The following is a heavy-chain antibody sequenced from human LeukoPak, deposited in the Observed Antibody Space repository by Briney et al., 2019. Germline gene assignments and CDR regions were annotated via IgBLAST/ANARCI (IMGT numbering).Heavy chain of an antibody. D-gene: IGHD3-22*01. J-gene: IGHJ3*02. CDR1: GYSIRSGYY. CDR2: IYHSGNT. V-gene: IGHV4-38-2*01. CDR3: SRATVSHAFDI. Sequence: SETLSLTCAVAGYSIRSGYYWGWIRQPPGKGLEWIDSIYHSGNTYYNPSLKSRVTISVDSSKNHFSLKLTSVTAADTAVYYCSRATVSHAFDIWGQGTMVTVSS.